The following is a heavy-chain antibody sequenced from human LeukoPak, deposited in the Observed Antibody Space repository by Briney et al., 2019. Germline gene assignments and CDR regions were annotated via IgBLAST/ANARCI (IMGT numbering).Heavy chain of an antibody. CDR1: SGSISSSNYY. V-gene: IGHV4-61*02. J-gene: IGHJ4*02. Sequence: SQTLSLTCTVSSGSISSSNYYWSWIRQPAGKGLEWIGRIHPSGSTNYNPSLKSRVTLSVDTSKNQFSLKLSSVTAADTAVYYCARGPPPDFDYWGRGTLVTVSS. CDR2: IHPSGST. CDR3: ARGPPPDFDY.